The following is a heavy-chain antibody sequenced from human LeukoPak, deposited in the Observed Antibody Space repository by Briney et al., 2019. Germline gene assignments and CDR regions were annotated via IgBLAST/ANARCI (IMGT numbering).Heavy chain of an antibody. D-gene: IGHD3-22*01. CDR1: GYTFTGYY. CDR2: INPNSGGT. J-gene: IGHJ4*02. CDR3: ARGEVTTLSKYYFDY. Sequence: ASVKVSCKASGYTFTGYYMHWVRQAPGQGLEWMGRINPNSGGTNYAQKFQGRVTMTRDTSISTAYMELSRLRSDDTAVYYCARGEVTTLSKYYFDYWGQGTLVTASS. V-gene: IGHV1-2*06.